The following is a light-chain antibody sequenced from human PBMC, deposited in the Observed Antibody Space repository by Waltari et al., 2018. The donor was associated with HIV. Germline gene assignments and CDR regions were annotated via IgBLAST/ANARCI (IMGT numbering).Light chain of an antibody. V-gene: IGLV2-23*02. Sequence: QSALTQPPSVSGSPGQSIPISCTGASSDVGGFNLVSWYQQHPGKAPKLMIYAVTKRPSGVSDRFSGSKSGNTASLTISGLQAEDEADYYCCSYASYSTFHVVFGGGTKLTVL. CDR3: CSYASYSTFHVV. CDR2: AVT. J-gene: IGLJ2*01. CDR1: SSDVGGFNL.